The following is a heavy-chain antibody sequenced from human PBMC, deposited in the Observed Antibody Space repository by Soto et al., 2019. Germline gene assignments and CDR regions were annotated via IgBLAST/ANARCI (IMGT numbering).Heavy chain of an antibody. CDR2: ISYDGSNK. J-gene: IGHJ6*02. V-gene: IGHV3-30-3*01. Sequence: GGSLRLSCAASGFTFSSYAMHWVRQAPGKGLEWVAVISYDGSNKYYADSVKGRFTISRDNSKDTLYLQMNSLRAEDTAVYYCARDRDSDYYYGMDVWGQGTTVTVSS. CDR3: ARDRDSDYYYGMDV. CDR1: GFTFSSYA.